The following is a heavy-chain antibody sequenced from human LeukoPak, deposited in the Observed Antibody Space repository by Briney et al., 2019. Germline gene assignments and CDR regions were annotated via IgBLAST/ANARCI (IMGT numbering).Heavy chain of an antibody. D-gene: IGHD2-15*01. J-gene: IGHJ1*01. CDR3: AKNSRCSGGSCYSGAEYFQH. V-gene: IGHV3-30*18. Sequence: GGSLRLSCAASGFTFSNYEFNWVRQAPGKGLEWVAVISYDGSNKYYADSVKGRFTISRDNSKNTLYLQMNSLRAEDTAVYYCAKNSRCSGGSCYSGAEYFQHWGQGTLVTVSS. CDR1: GFTFSNYE. CDR2: ISYDGSNK.